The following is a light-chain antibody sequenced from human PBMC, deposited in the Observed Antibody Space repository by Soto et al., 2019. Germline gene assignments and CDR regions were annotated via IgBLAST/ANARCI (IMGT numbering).Light chain of an antibody. CDR3: QQCNNWPQWT. V-gene: IGKV3-11*01. CDR2: DAS. J-gene: IGKJ5*01. Sequence: EIVLTQSPATLSLSPGERATLSCSASQSVGTFFAWYQQKPGQAPRLLIYDASNRATGIPPRFSGSGSGTDFTLTISSLEPEDFAVYYCQQCNNWPQWTFGQGTRLEIK. CDR1: QSVGTF.